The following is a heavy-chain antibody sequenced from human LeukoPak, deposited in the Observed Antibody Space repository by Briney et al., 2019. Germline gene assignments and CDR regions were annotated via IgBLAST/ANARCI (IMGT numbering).Heavy chain of an antibody. Sequence: SETLSLTCAVYGGSFSGYYWSWIRQPPGKGLEWIGEINHSGSTNYNPSLKSRVTISVDTSKNQFSLKLSSVTAADTAVYYCARGPKVRRFIAAAGHLDYWGQGTLVTVSS. CDR1: GGSFSGYY. CDR2: INHSGST. CDR3: ARGPKVRRFIAAAGHLDY. D-gene: IGHD6-13*01. V-gene: IGHV4-34*01. J-gene: IGHJ4*02.